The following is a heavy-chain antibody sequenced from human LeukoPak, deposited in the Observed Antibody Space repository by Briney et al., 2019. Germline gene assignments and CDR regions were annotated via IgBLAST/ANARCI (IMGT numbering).Heavy chain of an antibody. CDR1: GFTFSSYE. J-gene: IGHJ4*02. V-gene: IGHV3-48*03. Sequence: GGSLRLSCAASGFTFSSYEMNWVRQAPGKGLEWVPFISSGGSTIYYADSVKGRFTISRDNSKNTLYLQMNSLRAEDTAVYYCARAGYTSAWYYFEKWGQGTLVTVSS. CDR2: ISSGGSTI. D-gene: IGHD6-13*01. CDR3: ARAGYTSAWYYFEK.